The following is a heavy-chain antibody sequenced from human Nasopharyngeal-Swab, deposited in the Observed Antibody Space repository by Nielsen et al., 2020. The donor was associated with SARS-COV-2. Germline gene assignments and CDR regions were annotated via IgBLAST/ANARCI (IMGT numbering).Heavy chain of an antibody. V-gene: IGHV4-59*13. CDR2: IYYSGST. Sequence: PGKGLEWIGYIYYSGSTNYNPSLKSRVTISVDTSKNQFSLKLSSVTAADTAVYYCAGSQDIWTGYFWGQGTLVTVSS. D-gene: IGHD3-9*01. J-gene: IGHJ4*02. CDR3: AGSQDIWTGYF.